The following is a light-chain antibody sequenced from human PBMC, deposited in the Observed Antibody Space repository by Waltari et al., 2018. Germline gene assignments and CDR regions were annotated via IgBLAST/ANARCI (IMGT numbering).Light chain of an antibody. J-gene: IGLJ2*01. CDR1: SSDVGGYTV. CDR3: MSYTSSHTII. V-gene: IGLV2-14*03. Sequence: QSALTQPASVSGSPGPSVTIPCTGTSSDVGGYTVVSWYQQHPGKAPKLMIFDVTSRPSGISTRYSVSKSGSTASLTISGLQADDEADYYCMSYTSSHTIIFGGGTKLTVL. CDR2: DVT.